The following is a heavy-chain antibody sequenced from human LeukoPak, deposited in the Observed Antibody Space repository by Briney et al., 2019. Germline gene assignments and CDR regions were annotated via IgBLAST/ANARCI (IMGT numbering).Heavy chain of an antibody. CDR3: ARDLATHTPSIAAAGIPIDY. Sequence: GASVKVSCKASGYTFMNYGITWVRQAPGQGLEWMGWISGFSGDTKYVQKFQGRVTMSTDPSTRTAYMELRSLRSEDTAVYYCARDLATHTPSIAAAGIPIDYWGQGTLVTVSS. D-gene: IGHD6-13*01. V-gene: IGHV1-18*01. CDR2: ISGFSGDT. J-gene: IGHJ4*02. CDR1: GYTFMNYG.